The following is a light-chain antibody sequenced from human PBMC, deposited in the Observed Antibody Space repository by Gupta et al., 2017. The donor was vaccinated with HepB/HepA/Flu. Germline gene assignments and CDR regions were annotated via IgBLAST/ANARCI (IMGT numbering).Light chain of an antibody. CDR1: VSNIASNY. J-gene: IGLJ1*01. CDR3: SAWDDSLSGLYV. V-gene: IGLV1-47*01. Sequence: QSVLTQPPSASGTPGQTVTVSCSGSVSNIASNYVFWYQQLPGTAPKLLIYRNDQRPSGIPDRFSGSKSGTSASLAISGLRSEDEADCYCSAWDDSLSGLYVFGSGTKVTVL. CDR2: RND.